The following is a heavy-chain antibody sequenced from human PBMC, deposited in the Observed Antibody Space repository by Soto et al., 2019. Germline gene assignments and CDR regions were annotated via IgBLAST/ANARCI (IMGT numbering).Heavy chain of an antibody. CDR3: AREDYDFWSGYPWFDP. V-gene: IGHV1-69*13. CDR1: GGTFSSYA. Sequence: SVKVSCKASGGTFSSYAISWVRQAPGQGLEWMGGIIPIFGTANYAQKFQGRVTITADESTSTAYMELSSLRSEDTAVYYCAREDYDFWSGYPWFDPWGQGTLVTVSS. J-gene: IGHJ5*02. CDR2: IIPIFGTA. D-gene: IGHD3-3*01.